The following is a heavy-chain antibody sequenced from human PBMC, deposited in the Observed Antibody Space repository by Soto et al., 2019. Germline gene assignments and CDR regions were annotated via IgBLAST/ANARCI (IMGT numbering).Heavy chain of an antibody. D-gene: IGHD5-12*01. CDR3: AKGDNLGPKTGYAFDP. CDR2: TYFRSKWYN. Sequence: SQTLSLTCAISGDSVSSNTSSWNWIRQSPSRGLEWLGRTYFRSKWYNDYAVSVKSRIIINPDTSNNQFSLQLNSVTPEDTAVYFCAKGDNLGPKTGYAFDPWGQGIMVTVSS. V-gene: IGHV6-1*01. J-gene: IGHJ5*02. CDR1: GDSVSSNTSS.